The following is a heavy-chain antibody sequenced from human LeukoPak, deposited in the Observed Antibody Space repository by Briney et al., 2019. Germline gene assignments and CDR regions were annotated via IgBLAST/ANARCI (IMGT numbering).Heavy chain of an antibody. Sequence: GGSLRLSCAVSGFTFSTYGMSWVRQAPGKGLEWASAISPSGHSTYYAGSVKGRFTISRDNSKNALYLEMNSLRAEDTAVYYCAKESEHYGSPPNYWGQGSLITVSS. CDR1: GFTFSTYG. CDR3: AKESEHYGSPPNY. J-gene: IGHJ4*02. CDR2: ISPSGHST. V-gene: IGHV3-23*01. D-gene: IGHD3-16*01.